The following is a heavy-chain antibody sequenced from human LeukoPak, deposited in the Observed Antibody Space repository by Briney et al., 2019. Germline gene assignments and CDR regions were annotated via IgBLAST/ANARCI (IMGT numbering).Heavy chain of an antibody. CDR2: IYYTGST. CDR1: GGSISGYY. CDR3: AKVINSGYYYYFDY. J-gene: IGHJ4*02. V-gene: IGHV4-59*01. D-gene: IGHD3-22*01. Sequence: SETLSLTCSVSGGSISGYYWSWIRQPPGKELEWIGYIYYTGSTNYNPSLKSRVIISVETSKNQFSLKLSSVTAADTAVYYCAKVINSGYYYYFDYWGQGTLVTVSS.